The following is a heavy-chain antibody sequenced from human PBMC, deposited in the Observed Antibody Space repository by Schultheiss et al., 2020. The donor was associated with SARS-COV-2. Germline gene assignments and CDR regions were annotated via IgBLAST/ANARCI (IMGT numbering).Heavy chain of an antibody. Sequence: SETLSLTCTVSGGSISSYYWSWIRQPPGKGLEWIGEINHSGSTNYNPSLKSRVTISVDTSRNQFSLKLNSVTAADTAVYYCARGRVATIGYYFDYWGQGTLVTVSS. CDR1: GGSISSYY. D-gene: IGHD5-12*01. J-gene: IGHJ4*02. V-gene: IGHV4-59*01. CDR3: ARGRVATIGYYFDY. CDR2: INHSGST.